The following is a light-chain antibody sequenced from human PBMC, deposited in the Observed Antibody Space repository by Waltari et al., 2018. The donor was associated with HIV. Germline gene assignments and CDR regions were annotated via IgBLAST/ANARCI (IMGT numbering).Light chain of an antibody. J-gene: IGLJ1*01. CDR1: SSDIGAYNS. Sequence: QSALTQPASVSGSPGQSITISCTGSSSDIGAYNSVSWYQQHPGKAPKLIIYDVSNRPSVVSGRFSGSKSGNTASLTISGLQAEDEADYFCKSKTSSSTPCVFGTGTKVAVL. CDR3: KSKTSSSTPCV. V-gene: IGLV2-14*03. CDR2: DVS.